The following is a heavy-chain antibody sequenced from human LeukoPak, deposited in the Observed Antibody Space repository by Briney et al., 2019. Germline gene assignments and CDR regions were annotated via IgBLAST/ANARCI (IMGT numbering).Heavy chain of an antibody. J-gene: IGHJ4*02. Sequence: SETLSLTCTVSGGSISSYYWSWIRQPPGKGLEWIGYIYYSGSTNYNPSLKSRVTMSIDTSKSKFSLKLTSVTAADTAVYYCARDPFRSSFDSWGQGTLVTVSS. D-gene: IGHD1-26*01. V-gene: IGHV4-59*12. CDR3: ARDPFRSSFDS. CDR2: IYYSGST. CDR1: GGSISSYY.